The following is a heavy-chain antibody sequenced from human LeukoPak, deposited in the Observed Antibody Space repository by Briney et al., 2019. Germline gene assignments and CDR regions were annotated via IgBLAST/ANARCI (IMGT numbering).Heavy chain of an antibody. J-gene: IGHJ4*02. V-gene: IGHV3-48*04. CDR3: ARDLLNDEGSSYFFDQ. Sequence: GGSLRLSCAASGFTLSSYSMNWVRQAPGKGLEWVSYISQSSDRIYHADSVKGRFTISRDNAKNSLYLQMDSLRVEDTAVYYCARDLLNDEGSSYFFDQWGQGTLVTVAS. D-gene: IGHD2-2*01. CDR1: GFTLSSYS. CDR2: ISQSSDRI.